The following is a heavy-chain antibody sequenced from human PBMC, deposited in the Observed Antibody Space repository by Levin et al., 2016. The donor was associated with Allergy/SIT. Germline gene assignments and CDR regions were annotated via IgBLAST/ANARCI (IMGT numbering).Heavy chain of an antibody. J-gene: IGHJ3*02. D-gene: IGHD4-17*01. Sequence: WIRQPPGKGLEWIGYISYSGSTYYNPSLKSRVTISVDKSKNQFSLNLSSVTAADTAVYYCARDSRGYGRPGFDIWGQGTMVTVSS. CDR3: ARDSRGYGRPGFDI. CDR2: ISYSGST. V-gene: IGHV4-31*02.